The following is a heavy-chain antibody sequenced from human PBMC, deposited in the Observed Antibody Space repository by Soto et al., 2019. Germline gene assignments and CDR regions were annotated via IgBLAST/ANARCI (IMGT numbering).Heavy chain of an antibody. J-gene: IGHJ4*02. D-gene: IGHD2-2*01. Sequence: SETLSLTSTVSGDTIYNGNYSWAWIRQPPGKGLEWIGSTYYTGDTYYSPSLKSRVTISLDASMNQFSLRLTSVSVADTAMYYCARQATTSWSYWGQGTQVTVS. CDR2: TYYTGDT. CDR1: GDTIYNGNYS. V-gene: IGHV4-39*01. CDR3: ARQATTSWSY.